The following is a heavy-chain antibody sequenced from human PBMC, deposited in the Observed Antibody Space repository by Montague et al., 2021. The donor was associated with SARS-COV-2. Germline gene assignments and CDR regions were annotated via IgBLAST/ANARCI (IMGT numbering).Heavy chain of an antibody. CDR1: GDSISSSNSY. J-gene: IGHJ4*02. CDR2: TYRIGNP. D-gene: IGHD4-17*01. V-gene: IGHV4-39*01. CDR3: ARPSGSYGEYYY. Sequence: SETLSLTCTVSGDSISSSNSYWAWIRQSPEKGLEWIGSTYRIGNPCYHPSLKSRVTISVDTSKNQFSLKLGSVTAADTAVYYCARPSGSYGEYYYWGQGIRVTVSS.